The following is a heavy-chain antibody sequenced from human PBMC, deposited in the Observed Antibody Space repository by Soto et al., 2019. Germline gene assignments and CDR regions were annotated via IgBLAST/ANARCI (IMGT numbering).Heavy chain of an antibody. CDR1: GGSISGGGYS. CDR3: ARGQVVAAQH. J-gene: IGHJ4*02. CDR2: IYHSVST. V-gene: IGHV4-30-2*01. Sequence: HLQLQESGSGRVKPSQTLSLTCAVSGGSISGGGYSWSWIRQPPGKGLEWIGYIYHSVSTYYNPSHKSRVTIPVARSKNQFSLKLSPVTAADTAVYYCARGQVVAAQHWGQGTLVTVSS. D-gene: IGHD2-15*01.